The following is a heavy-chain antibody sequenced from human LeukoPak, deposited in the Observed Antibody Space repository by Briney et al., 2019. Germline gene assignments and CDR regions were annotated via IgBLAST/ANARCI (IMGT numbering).Heavy chain of an antibody. Sequence: ASVKVSCTASGYTFTSYYMHWVRQAPGQGLEWMGIINPSGGSTSYAQKFQGRVTMTRDMSTSTVYMELSSLRSEDTAVYYCARSLTTVITGGYWGQGTLVTVSS. CDR2: INPSGGST. CDR1: GYTFTSYY. V-gene: IGHV1-46*01. D-gene: IGHD4-17*01. CDR3: ARSLTTVITGGY. J-gene: IGHJ4*02.